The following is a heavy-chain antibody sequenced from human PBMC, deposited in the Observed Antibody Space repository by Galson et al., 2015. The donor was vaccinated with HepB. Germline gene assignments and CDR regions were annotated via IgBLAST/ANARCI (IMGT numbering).Heavy chain of an antibody. V-gene: IGHV1-18*01. Sequence: SVKVSCKASGYTFTSYGISWVRQAPGQGLEWMGWISAYNGNTNYAQKFQGRVTMTTDTSTSTAYMDLRSLRSDDTAVYYCARDSVYYYGSGSFIREDADDAFDMWGQGTMVTVSS. CDR2: ISAYNGNT. D-gene: IGHD3-10*01. J-gene: IGHJ3*02. CDR3: ARDSVYYYGSGSFIREDADDAFDM. CDR1: GYTFTSYG.